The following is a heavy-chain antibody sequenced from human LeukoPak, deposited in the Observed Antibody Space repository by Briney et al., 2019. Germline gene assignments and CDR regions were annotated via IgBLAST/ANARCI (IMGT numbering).Heavy chain of an antibody. CDR2: IYSSGST. J-gene: IGHJ4*02. D-gene: IGHD6-13*01. CDR3: ASTSVATAEDYFDF. CDR1: GFTVSTNY. Sequence: GGSLRLSXAASGFTVSTNYMSWVRQDPGKGLEWVSIIYSSGSTYYADSVKGRFTISRDNSKNTLYLQMNSLRAEDTALYYCASTSVATAEDYFDFWGQGTLVTVSS. V-gene: IGHV3-53*01.